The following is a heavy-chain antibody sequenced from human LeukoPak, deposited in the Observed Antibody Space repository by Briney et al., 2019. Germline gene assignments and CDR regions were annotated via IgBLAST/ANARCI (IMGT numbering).Heavy chain of an antibody. J-gene: IGHJ6*04. CDR2: IYYSGST. D-gene: IGHD1-26*01. CDR1: GGSISSGGYY. V-gene: IGHV4-31*03. CDR3: ASQWGSGNYGMDV. Sequence: SQTLSLTCTVSGGSISSGGYYWSWIRQHPGKGLEWIGYIYYSGSTYYNPPLKSRVTISVDTSKNQFSLKLSSVTAADTAVYYCASQWGSGNYGMDVWGKGTTVTVSS.